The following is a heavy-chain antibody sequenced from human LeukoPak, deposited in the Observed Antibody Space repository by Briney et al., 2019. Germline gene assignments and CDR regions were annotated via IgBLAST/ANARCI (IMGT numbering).Heavy chain of an antibody. V-gene: IGHV3-7*01. D-gene: IGHD3-10*01. Sequence: GGSLRLSCAASGFPFSSNWMSWVRQAPGKGLEWVANIKQDGSEKYHVDSVKGRFTISRDNAKNSLSLQMNNLRVEDTAVYYCARAGSHWHYVYWGQGTVVTVSS. CDR2: IKQDGSEK. CDR1: GFPFSSNW. J-gene: IGHJ4*02. CDR3: ARAGSHWHYVY.